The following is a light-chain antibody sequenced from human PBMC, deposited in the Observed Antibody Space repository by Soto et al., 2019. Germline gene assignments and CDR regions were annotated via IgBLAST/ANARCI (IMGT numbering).Light chain of an antibody. J-gene: IGKJ3*01. V-gene: IGKV3-20*01. Sequence: EIVLTQSPGTLSLSPGERATLSCRASQSVSSSYLAWYQQKPGQAPRLVIYGASSRATGIPDRFSGSGSGTDCTLTISRLEPEDIAVYYCQKYGALRGTFGPGTKVDIK. CDR3: QKYGALRGT. CDR1: QSVSSSY. CDR2: GAS.